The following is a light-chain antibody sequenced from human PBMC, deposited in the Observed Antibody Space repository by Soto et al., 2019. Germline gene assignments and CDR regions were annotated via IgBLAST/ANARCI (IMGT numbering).Light chain of an antibody. CDR2: KAS. J-gene: IGKJ1*01. CDR3: QRYNSYSEA. Sequence: DIQMTQSPSTLSGSVGDRVTITCRASQTISSWLAWYQQKPGKAPKLLIYKASTLKSGVPSRFSGSVSGTEFTLTISSLQPDDFATYYCQRYNSYSEAFGQGTKVELK. V-gene: IGKV1-5*03. CDR1: QTISSW.